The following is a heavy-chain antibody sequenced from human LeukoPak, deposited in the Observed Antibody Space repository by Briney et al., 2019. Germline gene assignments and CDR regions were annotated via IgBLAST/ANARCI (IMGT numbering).Heavy chain of an antibody. CDR3: ARDGGYYDYVWGSYRPYYFDY. V-gene: IGHV1-18*01. Sequence: ASVKVSCKASGYTFTSYGISWVRQAPGQGLEWVGWISAYNGNTNYAQKLQGRVTMTTDTSTSTAYMELRSLSSDDTAVYYCARDGGYYDYVWGSYRPYYFDYWGQGTLVTVSS. CDR2: ISAYNGNT. J-gene: IGHJ4*02. CDR1: GYTFTSYG. D-gene: IGHD3-16*02.